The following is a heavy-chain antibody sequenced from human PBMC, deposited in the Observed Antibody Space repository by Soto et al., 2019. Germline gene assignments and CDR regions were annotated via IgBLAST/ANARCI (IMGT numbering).Heavy chain of an antibody. Sequence: GASVKVSCKASGYTFTSYYMHWVRQAPGQGLEWMGIINPSGGSTSYAQKFQGRVTMTRDTSTSTVYMELSSLRSEDTAVYYCARDKQWLVPQYYFDYWGQGTLVTVSS. D-gene: IGHD6-19*01. CDR2: INPSGGST. V-gene: IGHV1-46*01. CDR1: GYTFTSYY. CDR3: ARDKQWLVPQYYFDY. J-gene: IGHJ4*02.